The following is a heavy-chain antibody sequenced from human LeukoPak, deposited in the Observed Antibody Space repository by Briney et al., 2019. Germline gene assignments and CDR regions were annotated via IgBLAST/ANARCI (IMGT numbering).Heavy chain of an antibody. J-gene: IGHJ4*02. CDR2: INSDGSST. D-gene: IGHD3-22*01. CDR3: ARDRSSGYFDS. V-gene: IGHV3-74*01. Sequence: GGSLRLSCAASGFTFSTYWMHWVRQAPGTGLVWVSLINSDGSSTNYADSVKGRFTISRDNAKNTLYLQMTSLRAEDTAVYNCARDRSSGYFDSWGQGTLVTVSS. CDR1: GFTFSTYW.